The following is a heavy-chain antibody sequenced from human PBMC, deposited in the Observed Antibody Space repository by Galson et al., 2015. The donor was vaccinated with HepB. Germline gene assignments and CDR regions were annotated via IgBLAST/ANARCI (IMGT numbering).Heavy chain of an antibody. Sequence: SLRLSCAASGFTFSAHSMNWVRQAPGKGLEWVSSISSSGPYIYYADSVNGRFTISRDNTKNSLYLQMNSLRVEDTAVYYCARDREVRGIINYYYGMDVWGRGTTVTVSS. V-gene: IGHV3-21*01. D-gene: IGHD3-10*01. CDR1: GFTFSAHS. J-gene: IGHJ6*02. CDR3: ARDREVRGIINYYYGMDV. CDR2: ISSSGPYI.